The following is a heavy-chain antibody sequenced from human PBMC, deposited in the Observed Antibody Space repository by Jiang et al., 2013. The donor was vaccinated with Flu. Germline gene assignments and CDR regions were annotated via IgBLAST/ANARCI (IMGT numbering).Heavy chain of an antibody. J-gene: IGHJ4*01. CDR3: TRVVTATSGFDY. Sequence: QSGSELKKPGASVKVSCKASGYTFADYYIHWVRQAPGQGLEWMGWTNPDSGATNYAQKFQGWVTMTRDTSISTAYMELSRLKSDDTAVYFCTRVVTATSGFDYWGQGTLVTVSS. D-gene: IGHD2-21*02. CDR1: GYTFADYY. V-gene: IGHV1-2*04. CDR2: TNPDSGAT.